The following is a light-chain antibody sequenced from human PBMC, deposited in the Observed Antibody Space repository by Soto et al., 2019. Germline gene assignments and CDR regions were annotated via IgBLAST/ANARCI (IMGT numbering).Light chain of an antibody. V-gene: IGKV3-11*01. Sequence: EIELTQSPATLSLSPGERATLSFRASQSVSSYLAWYQQKPCQAPKLLIYDASNRATGIPARFSGSGSGTDITHTISSLEPEDFAVYNCQRRSSLPPMYTFGQGTKLEIK. CDR1: QSVSSY. CDR2: DAS. J-gene: IGKJ2*01. CDR3: QRRSSLPPMYT.